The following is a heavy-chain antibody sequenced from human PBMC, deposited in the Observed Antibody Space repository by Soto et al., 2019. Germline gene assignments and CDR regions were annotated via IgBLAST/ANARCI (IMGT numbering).Heavy chain of an antibody. J-gene: IGHJ4*02. Sequence: EVPLVESGGGLVKPGGSLRLSCAASGFTFGHVWISWVRQAPGKGLEWVGRIKSETDGGTSDYAAPVKGRFTISRDDSKNTLYLQMNSLKAEDTAVYYCATGSSLGAPRWGQGTLVTVSS. CDR2: IKSETDGGTS. V-gene: IGHV3-15*01. CDR3: ATGSSLGAPR. D-gene: IGHD3-16*01. CDR1: GFTFGHVW.